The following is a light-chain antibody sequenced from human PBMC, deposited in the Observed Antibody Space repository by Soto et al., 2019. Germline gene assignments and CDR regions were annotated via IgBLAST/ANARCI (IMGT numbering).Light chain of an antibody. J-gene: IGKJ1*01. CDR3: QEYYHWPPWT. CDR1: QSVTNN. V-gene: IGKV3-15*01. Sequence: VMTQSPATLSASPGERATLSCRASQSVTNNLAWYQQKPGQAPRLLIYGASTRATGVSARFSGSGSGTEFTLTISSLQFDDFAVYYWQEYYHWPPWTFGQGTKVEI. CDR2: GAS.